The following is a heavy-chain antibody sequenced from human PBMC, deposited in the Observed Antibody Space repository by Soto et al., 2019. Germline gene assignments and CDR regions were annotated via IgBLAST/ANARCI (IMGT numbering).Heavy chain of an antibody. CDR2: IYHSGST. J-gene: IGHJ5*02. Sequence: QLQLQESGSGLVKPSQTLSLTCAVSGGSISSGGYSWSWIRQPPGKGLEWIGYIYHSGSTYYNPSPTRRATIAVDRSMSQFTLKLSSVTAAETAVYYCASVPGPWGQGTLVTVSS. CDR3: ASVPGP. V-gene: IGHV4-30-2*01. CDR1: GGSISSGGYS. D-gene: IGHD2-2*01.